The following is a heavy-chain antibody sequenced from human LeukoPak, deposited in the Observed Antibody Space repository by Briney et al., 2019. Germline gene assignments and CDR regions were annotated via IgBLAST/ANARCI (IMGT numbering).Heavy chain of an antibody. V-gene: IGHV4-38-2*02. D-gene: IGHD2-2*01. CDR3: ARDRYCSSTGCRSAFDI. CDR1: GYSINSGYY. CDR2: IFHSGNP. Sequence: SETLSLTCTVPGYSINSGYYWGWIRQPPGKGLEWIGSIFHSGNPYYNPSLKSRVTISVDTSKNQFSLKLSSVTAADTGVYYCARDRYCSSTGCRSAFDIWGQGTMVTVSS. J-gene: IGHJ3*02.